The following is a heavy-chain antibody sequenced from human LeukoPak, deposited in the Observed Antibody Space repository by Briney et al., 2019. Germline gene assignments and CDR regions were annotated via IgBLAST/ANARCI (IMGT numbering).Heavy chain of an antibody. CDR1: GFTVSSNY. D-gene: IGHD2-15*01. Sequence: GGSLRLSCAASGFTVSSNYMSWVRQAPGKGLKWVSVIYSGGSTYYADSVKGRFTISRDNSKNTLYLQMNSLRAEDTAVYYCAAGYCSGGSCHGARNWFDPWGQGTLVTVSS. V-gene: IGHV3-66*02. J-gene: IGHJ5*02. CDR2: IYSGGST. CDR3: AAGYCSGGSCHGARNWFDP.